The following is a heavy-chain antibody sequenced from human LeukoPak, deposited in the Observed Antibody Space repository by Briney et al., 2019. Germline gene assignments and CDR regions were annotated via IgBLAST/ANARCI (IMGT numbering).Heavy chain of an antibody. V-gene: IGHV3-48*04. Sequence: GGSLRLSCAASGFTFSSYSMNWVRQAPGKGLEWVSYISSSSSTIYYADSVKGRFTISRDNAKNSLYLQMNSLRAEDTAVYYCASYDFWSGYLFDYWGQGSLVTVSS. CDR2: ISSSSSTI. CDR1: GFTFSSYS. CDR3: ASYDFWSGYLFDY. J-gene: IGHJ4*02. D-gene: IGHD3-3*01.